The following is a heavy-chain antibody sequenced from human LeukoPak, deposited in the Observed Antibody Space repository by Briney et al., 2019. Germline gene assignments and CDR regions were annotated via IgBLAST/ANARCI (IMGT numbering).Heavy chain of an antibody. V-gene: IGHV6-1*01. CDR1: GDSVSSKNGA. D-gene: IGHD6-19*01. CDR2: TYYRSKWYN. CDR3: ARDLGTTGWHTFDY. J-gene: IGHJ4*02. Sequence: SQTLSLTCAVSGDSVSSKNGAWNWIRQSPSRGLEWLGRTYYRSKWYNDYAESMEGRMTISQDTSKNQYSLHLNSVTPDDAAVYYCARDLGTTGWHTFDYWGQGTLVTVSS.